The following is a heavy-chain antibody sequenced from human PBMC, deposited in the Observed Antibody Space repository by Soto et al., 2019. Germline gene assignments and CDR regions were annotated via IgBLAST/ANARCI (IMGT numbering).Heavy chain of an antibody. CDR3: AKATATGGGAFEI. CDR1: RLTGSKYD. Sequence: LRVCCARSRLTGSKYDMSLVGQSPGKGLEWVSTILVGGSTHYEDSVKGRFTISRDTSKNTVYLQMNSLTAGDTAVYYCAKATATGGGAFEIYGQGTLVTVSS. J-gene: IGHJ3*02. CDR2: ILVGGST. V-gene: IGHV3-23*01. D-gene: IGHD2-8*02.